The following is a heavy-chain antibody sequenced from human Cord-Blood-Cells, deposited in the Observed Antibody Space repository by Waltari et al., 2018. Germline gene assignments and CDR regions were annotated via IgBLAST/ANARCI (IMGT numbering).Heavy chain of an antibody. CDR2: INAGNGNT. V-gene: IGHV1-3*01. Sequence: QVQLVQSGAEVKKPGASVKVSCKASGYTFTSYAMHWVRQAPGQRLEWMGWINAGNGNTKYSQKFQGRVTITRDTSASTAYMELSSLRSEDTAVYYCARDRIQLWLAYYYYGMDVWGQGTTVTVSS. J-gene: IGHJ6*02. D-gene: IGHD5-18*01. CDR1: GYTFTSYA. CDR3: ARDRIQLWLAYYYYGMDV.